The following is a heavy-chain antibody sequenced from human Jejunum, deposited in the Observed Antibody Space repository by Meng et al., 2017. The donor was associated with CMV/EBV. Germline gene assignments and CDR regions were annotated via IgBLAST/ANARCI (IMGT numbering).Heavy chain of an antibody. J-gene: IGHJ4*02. CDR3: VHRKDYSGNWNGGSADF. Sequence: FSHTRRRVGGGWIRQPPGNALEWLAFIYGDDDKRYNPSLKNRLTITKDAPRNQVVLTMTNMDPADTATYHCVHRKDYSGNWNGGSADFWGQGALVTVSS. CDR1: FSHTRRRVG. CDR2: IYGDDDK. D-gene: IGHD1-1*01. V-gene: IGHV2-5*02.